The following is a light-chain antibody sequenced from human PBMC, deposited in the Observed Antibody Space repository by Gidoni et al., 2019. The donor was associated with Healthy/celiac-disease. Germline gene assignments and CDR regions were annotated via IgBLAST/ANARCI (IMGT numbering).Light chain of an antibody. CDR2: TAS. CDR3: QQSYSTPRT. Sequence: DIQMTQSPSSLSVSVGDRVTITCRASQNINTYLNWYQQKPGNAPKLLIYTASSLQGGVPSRFSGSGSGTDFTLTISSLQPEDFATYFCQQSYSTPRTFGGGTKVEIK. J-gene: IGKJ4*01. V-gene: IGKV1-39*01. CDR1: QNINTY.